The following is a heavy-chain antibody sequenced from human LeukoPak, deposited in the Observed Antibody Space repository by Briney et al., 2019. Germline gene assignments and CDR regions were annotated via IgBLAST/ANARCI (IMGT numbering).Heavy chain of an antibody. D-gene: IGHD2-2*01. CDR1: GFTFSSYP. J-gene: IGHJ6*02. Sequence: GGSLRLSCAASGFTFSSYPMSWVRQAPGKGLEWVSGISGSGRNTYSADSVTGRVIISRDNSKNTLYLQMNSLRAEDTAVYYCAKETGYCSSTSCYAWGNYYYYGMDVWGQGTTVTVSS. V-gene: IGHV3-23*01. CDR2: ISGSGRNT. CDR3: AKETGYCSSTSCYAWGNYYYYGMDV.